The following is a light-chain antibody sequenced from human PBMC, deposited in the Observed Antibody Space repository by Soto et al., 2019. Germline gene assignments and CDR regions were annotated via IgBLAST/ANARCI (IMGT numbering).Light chain of an antibody. J-gene: IGLJ1*01. CDR2: DVT. V-gene: IGLV2-11*01. CDR1: SNDVGGYNY. Sequence: QSALTQPPSVSGSPGQSVTISCTGTSNDVGGYNYVAWYQQHPGKAPKIMIYDVTKRPSGVPDRFSGSKSGNTASLTISGLQAEDEADYYCCSYAGSYSLYVFGTGTKVTVL. CDR3: CSYAGSYSLYV.